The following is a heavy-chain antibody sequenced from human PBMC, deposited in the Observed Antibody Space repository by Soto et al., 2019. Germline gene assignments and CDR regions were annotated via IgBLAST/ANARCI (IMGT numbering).Heavy chain of an antibody. CDR2: ISSSSSYK. Sequence: PGGSLRLSCAASGFTFSSYSMNWVRQAPGKGLEWVSSISSSSSYKYYADSVKGRFTISRDSAKNSLYLQMNSLRAEDTAVYYCARDYYYDSSGYYYLFDPWGQGTLVTVSS. D-gene: IGHD3-22*01. J-gene: IGHJ5*02. CDR1: GFTFSSYS. CDR3: ARDYYYDSSGYYYLFDP. V-gene: IGHV3-21*01.